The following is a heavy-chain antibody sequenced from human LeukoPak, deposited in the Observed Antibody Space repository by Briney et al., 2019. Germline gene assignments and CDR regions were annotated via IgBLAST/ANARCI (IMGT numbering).Heavy chain of an antibody. CDR1: GFTFSNYA. V-gene: IGHV3-48*01. CDR2: ISSSSSTI. J-gene: IGHJ4*02. CDR3: ARDPYYGSEDY. D-gene: IGHD3-10*01. Sequence: GGSLRLACAASGFTFSNYAMSWVRQAPGKGLEWVSYISSSSSTIYYADSVKGRFTISRDNAKNSLYLQMNSLRAEDTAVYYCARDPYYGSEDYWGQGTLVTVSS.